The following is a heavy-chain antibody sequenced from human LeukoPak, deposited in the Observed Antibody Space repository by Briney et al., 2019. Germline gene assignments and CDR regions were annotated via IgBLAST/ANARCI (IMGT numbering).Heavy chain of an antibody. CDR1: GFTFSSSA. D-gene: IGHD1-26*01. CDR3: ARRAPSGSFDY. J-gene: IGHJ4*02. Sequence: GGSLRLSCAASGFTFSSSAMSWVRQAPGKGLEWVSTISGSGFNTYYPDSVKGRVTISRDNSKTTVYLQMNSLRDEDTAVYYCARRAPSGSFDYWGQGTLVTVSS. V-gene: IGHV3-23*01. CDR2: ISGSGFNT.